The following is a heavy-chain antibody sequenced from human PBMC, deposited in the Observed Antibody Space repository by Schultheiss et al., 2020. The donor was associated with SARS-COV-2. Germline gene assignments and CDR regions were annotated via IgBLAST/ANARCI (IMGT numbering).Heavy chain of an antibody. CDR3: VTRRGYSSSWYDNYLWYFDY. Sequence: GGSLRLSCAASGFTFSSYSMNWVRQAPGKGLEWVSRINSDGSSTSYADSVKGRFTISRDNAKNTLYLQMSSLRAEDTAVYYCVTRRGYSSSWYDNYLWYFDYWGQGTLVTVSS. CDR2: INSDGSST. V-gene: IGHV3-74*01. CDR1: GFTFSSYS. D-gene: IGHD6-13*01. J-gene: IGHJ4*02.